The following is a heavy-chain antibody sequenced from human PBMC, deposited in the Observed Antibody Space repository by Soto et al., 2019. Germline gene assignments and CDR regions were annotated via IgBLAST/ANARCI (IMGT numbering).Heavy chain of an antibody. Sequence: NPSETLSLTCAVSGASISSGGAYYWSWIRQSPGKGLEWIGYIHYSGSTYYNSSLKSRVTMSVDTAKNRFSLKVSSVTAADTAVYYCARSPKGLGNFDYWGQGTLVTVSS. J-gene: IGHJ4*02. V-gene: IGHV4-30-4*01. D-gene: IGHD3-10*01. CDR1: GASISSGGAYY. CDR2: IHYSGST. CDR3: ARSPKGLGNFDY.